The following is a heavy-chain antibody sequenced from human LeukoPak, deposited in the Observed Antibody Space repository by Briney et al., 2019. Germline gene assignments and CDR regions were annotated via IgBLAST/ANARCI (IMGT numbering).Heavy chain of an antibody. D-gene: IGHD6-13*01. V-gene: IGHV3-30*02. Sequence: GGSLRLSCAASGFTFSSYGMHWVRQAPGKGLEWVAFIRYDGSNKYYADSVKGRFTISRDNSKNTLYLQMNSLRAEDTAVYYCARDHRAGWQQLVDYWGQGTLVTVSS. CDR1: GFTFSSYG. CDR3: ARDHRAGWQQLVDY. J-gene: IGHJ4*02. CDR2: IRYDGSNK.